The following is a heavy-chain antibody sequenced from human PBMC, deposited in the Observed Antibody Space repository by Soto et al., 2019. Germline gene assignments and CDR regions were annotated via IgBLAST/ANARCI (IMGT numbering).Heavy chain of an antibody. J-gene: IGHJ6*03. V-gene: IGHV3-7*01. Sequence: GGSLRLSCAASGFTFSSYWMSWVRQAPGKGLEWVANIKQDGSEKYYVDSVKGRFTISRDNAKNSLYLQMNSLRAEDTAVYYCARNYDFWSGYHLGYMDVWGKGTTVTVSS. CDR2: IKQDGSEK. D-gene: IGHD3-3*01. CDR3: ARNYDFWSGYHLGYMDV. CDR1: GFTFSSYW.